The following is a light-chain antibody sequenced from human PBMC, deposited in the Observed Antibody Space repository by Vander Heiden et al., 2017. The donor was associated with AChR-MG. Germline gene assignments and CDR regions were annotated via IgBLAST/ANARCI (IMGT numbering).Light chain of an antibody. CDR2: KTS. CDR1: QNIGSW. V-gene: IGKV1-5*03. CDR3: QVYNSHSFT. J-gene: IGKJ4*01. Sequence: DIQMTQSPSTLSASVGDRVTITCRASQNIGSWLAWYQQKPVKAPNLLIYKTSTLESGVPSRFSGSESGAEFTLTISSLQPDDVATYYCQVYNSHSFTFGGGTKVEIK.